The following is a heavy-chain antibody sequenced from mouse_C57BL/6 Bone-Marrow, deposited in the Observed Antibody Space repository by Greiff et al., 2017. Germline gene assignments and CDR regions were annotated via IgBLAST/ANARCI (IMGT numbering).Heavy chain of an antibody. CDR1: GYTFTDYE. CDR3: TRGPWFAY. CDR2: IDPETGGT. Sequence: QVQLKESGAELVRPGASVTLSCKASGYTFTDYEMHWVKQTPVHGLEWIGAIDPETGGTAYNQKFKGKAILSADQSSSTAYMELRSLTSEDSAVYNCTRGPWFAYWGQGTLVTVAA. V-gene: IGHV1-15*01. J-gene: IGHJ3*01.